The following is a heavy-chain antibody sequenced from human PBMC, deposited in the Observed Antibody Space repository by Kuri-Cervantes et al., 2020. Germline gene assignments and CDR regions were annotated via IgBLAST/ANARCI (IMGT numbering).Heavy chain of an antibody. CDR2: IGTTTDVT. J-gene: IGHJ4*02. V-gene: IGHV3-23*01. D-gene: IGHD1-26*01. CDR1: GFNFSTST. Sequence: GESLKISCAISGFNFSTSTIHWVRQAPGKGLEWVSGIGTTTDVTYYADSVRGRFTISRDNVKNALYLQMDNLRLEDTALYYCGKGLGATDHWGQGTLVTVSS. CDR3: GKGLGATDH.